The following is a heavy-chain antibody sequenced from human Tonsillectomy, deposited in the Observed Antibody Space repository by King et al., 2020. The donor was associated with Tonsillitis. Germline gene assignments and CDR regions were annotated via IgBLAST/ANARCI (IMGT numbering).Heavy chain of an antibody. D-gene: IGHD4-11*01. Sequence: EVQLVESGGGLVKPGGSLRLSCAASGFTFSDAWMSWVRQAPGKGLEWVGRIKSKIDGGTTDFAAPLKGRFTISRDDSKNTLFLQMSSLRVEDTGVYFCATSGPEEAVATSGIILPRSYYNGLAVWGQGTTVTVSS. CDR3: ATSGPEEAVATSGIILPRSYYNGLAV. CDR1: GFTFSDAW. V-gene: IGHV3-15*05. CDR2: IKSKIDGGTT. J-gene: IGHJ6*02.